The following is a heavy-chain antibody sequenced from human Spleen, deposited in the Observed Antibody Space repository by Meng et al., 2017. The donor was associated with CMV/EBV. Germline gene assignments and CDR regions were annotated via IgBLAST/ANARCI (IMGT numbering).Heavy chain of an antibody. Sequence: GGSPRLSCAASDFSFSTYSMNWVRQTPEKGLEWVSSINSRSTYVYYADSVKGRFAISRDNSKNTLYLQMNSLRAEDTAVYYCAKDLTYSGWYSGGYWGQGTLVTVSS. J-gene: IGHJ4*02. V-gene: IGHV3-21*04. CDR3: AKDLTYSGWYSGGY. CDR1: DFSFSTYS. D-gene: IGHD6-19*01. CDR2: INSRSTYV.